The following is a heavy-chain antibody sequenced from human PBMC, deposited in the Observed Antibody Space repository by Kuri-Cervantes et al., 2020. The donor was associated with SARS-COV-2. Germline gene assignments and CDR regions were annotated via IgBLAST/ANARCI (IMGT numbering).Heavy chain of an antibody. CDR2: INHSGST. Sequence: LSCTVSGGSISSSSYYWGWIRQPPGKGLEWIGEINHSGSTNYNPSLKSRVTISVDTSKNQFSLKVTSVTAADTAVYHCARGSGTGSGAFDFWGHGTMVTVSS. J-gene: IGHJ3*01. V-gene: IGHV4-39*07. CDR3: ARGSGTGSGAFDF. D-gene: IGHD3-10*01. CDR1: GGSISSSSYY.